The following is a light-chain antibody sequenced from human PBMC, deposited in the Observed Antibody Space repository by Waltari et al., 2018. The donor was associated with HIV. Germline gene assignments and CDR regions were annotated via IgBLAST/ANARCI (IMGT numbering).Light chain of an antibody. Sequence: QSALTQPRPVSGSPGQSVTISCTGPSSDVGGYNHVPWYQQHPGKAPKLMIYDVSKRPSGVPDRFSGSKSGNTASLTISGLQAEDEADYYCCSYAGSYTLVFGGGTKLTVL. CDR3: CSYAGSYTLV. CDR2: DVS. CDR1: SSDVGGYNH. V-gene: IGLV2-11*01. J-gene: IGLJ2*01.